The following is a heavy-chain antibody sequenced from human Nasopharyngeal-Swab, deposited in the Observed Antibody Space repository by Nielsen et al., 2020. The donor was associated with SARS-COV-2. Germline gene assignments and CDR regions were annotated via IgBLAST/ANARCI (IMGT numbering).Heavy chain of an antibody. J-gene: IGHJ4*02. CDR1: RSTLCNYV. CDR2: MSYDGSNK. Sequence: GSPFRSPVAALRSTLCNYVRPWVPQAPGKGLEWVAVMSYDGSNKYHADPVEGRFTIPRDNSMNTLSLQMNSLRVEDTAVYYCVKHQGSSSDQWGQGTLVTVSS. CDR3: VKHQGSSSDQ. V-gene: IGHV3-30*18.